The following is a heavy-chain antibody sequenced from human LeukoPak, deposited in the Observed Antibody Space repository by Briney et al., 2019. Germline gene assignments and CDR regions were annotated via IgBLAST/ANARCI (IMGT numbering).Heavy chain of an antibody. D-gene: IGHD3/OR15-3a*01. CDR1: GGSISSYY. CDR2: IYYSGRT. J-gene: IGHJ4*02. V-gene: IGHV4-59*08. CDR3: ARQTGSGLFILP. Sequence: KPSETLSLTCSVSGGSISSYYWSWIRQPPGRGLEWIGYIYYSGRTSYNPSLKSRVTISVDTPKNQFSLRLTSVTAADTAVYYCARQTGSGLFILPGGQGTLVTVSS.